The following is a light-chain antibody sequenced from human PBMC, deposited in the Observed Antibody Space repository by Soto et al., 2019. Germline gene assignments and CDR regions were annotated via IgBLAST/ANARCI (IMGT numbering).Light chain of an antibody. Sequence: DIHMTQSPSSLSASVGYIVTVTCRASQSISSYLNWYQQKPGKAPKLLIHGASSLQSGVPSRFSGTGSGTDFTLTISSLQPEDFATYYCQQSYSNIWTFGQGTKVDIK. CDR2: GAS. CDR3: QQSYSNIWT. CDR1: QSISSY. V-gene: IGKV1-39*01. J-gene: IGKJ1*01.